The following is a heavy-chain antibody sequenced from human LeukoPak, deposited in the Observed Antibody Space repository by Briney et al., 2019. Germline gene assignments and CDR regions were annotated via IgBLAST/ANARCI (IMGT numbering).Heavy chain of an antibody. J-gene: IGHJ4*02. CDR3: ARDGGYSGYDYFYFDY. CDR1: GFTVSSNY. D-gene: IGHD5-12*01. V-gene: IGHV3-66*01. Sequence: PGGSLRLSCAASGFTVSSNYMSWVRQAPGKGLEWVSVIYSGGSTYYADSVKGRFTISRDNSKNTLYLQMNSLRAEDTAVYYCARDGGYSGYDYFYFDYWGQGTLVTVSS. CDR2: IYSGGST.